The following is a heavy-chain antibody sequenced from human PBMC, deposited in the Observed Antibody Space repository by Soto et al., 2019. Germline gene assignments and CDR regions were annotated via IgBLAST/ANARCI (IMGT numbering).Heavy chain of an antibody. J-gene: IGHJ5*02. CDR3: AKGRPDDGCFAP. Sequence: SVRVSDNPSGGACSTYATPYVQQTPGQGLEWMGGIIPIFGTANYAQKFQGRVTITADESTSTAYMELSSLRSEDTALYYCAKGRPDDGCFAPWAQGTPVTVSS. CDR2: IIPIFGTA. V-gene: IGHV1-69*01. CDR1: GGACSTYA. D-gene: IGHD3-3*01.